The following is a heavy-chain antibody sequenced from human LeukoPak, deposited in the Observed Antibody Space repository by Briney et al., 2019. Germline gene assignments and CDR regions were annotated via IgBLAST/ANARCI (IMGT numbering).Heavy chain of an antibody. D-gene: IGHD3-22*01. Sequence: PSETLSLTCTVSGGSISNYCWSWIRQPAGKGLEWIGRIYTSGSTNYNPSLKSRVTMSVDTSKNQFSLKLSSVTAADTAVYYCARFRTYDEVYFDHWGQGTLVTVSS. J-gene: IGHJ4*02. CDR1: GGSISNYC. V-gene: IGHV4-4*07. CDR2: IYTSGST. CDR3: ARFRTYDEVYFDH.